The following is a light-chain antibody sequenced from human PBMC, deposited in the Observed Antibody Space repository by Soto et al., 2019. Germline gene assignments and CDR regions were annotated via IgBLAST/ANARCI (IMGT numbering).Light chain of an antibody. J-gene: IGKJ4*01. V-gene: IGKV1-16*02. CDR1: QGINDF. CDR3: QQYHSYPVT. CDR2: AAS. Sequence: DIQMTQSPSSLSASVGDTVTITCRASQGINDFLAWFQQKPGKAPKSLISAASSLQSGVPSKFSGSGSHRDFTLTISSLQPEDSATYYCQQYHSYPVTFGGGTKVEIK.